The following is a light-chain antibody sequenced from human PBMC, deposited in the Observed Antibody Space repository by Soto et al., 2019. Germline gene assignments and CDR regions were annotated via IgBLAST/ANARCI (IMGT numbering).Light chain of an antibody. CDR3: QQRSNLPLT. V-gene: IGKV3-11*01. J-gene: IGKJ1*01. Sequence: EIVLTQSPATLSLSPGERATLSCRASQSVSSYLAWYQQKPGQAPRLLIYDASNRATGIPARFSGSRSGTDFTLTISSLEPEDFAVYYCQQRSNLPLTFGQGTKVEIK. CDR2: DAS. CDR1: QSVSSY.